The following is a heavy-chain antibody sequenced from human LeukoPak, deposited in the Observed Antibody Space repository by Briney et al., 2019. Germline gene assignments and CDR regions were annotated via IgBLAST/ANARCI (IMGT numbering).Heavy chain of an antibody. V-gene: IGHV4-59*01. J-gene: IGHJ6*02. Sequence: SGTLSLTCTVSGGSISSYYWSWIRQPPGKGLEWIGDIYYSGSTNYNPSLKSRVTISVDTSKNQFSLKLSSVTAADTAVYYCARHTLGATTDYYYYYGMDVWAQGPTVTVS. D-gene: IGHD1-26*01. CDR2: IYYSGST. CDR1: GGSISSYY. CDR3: ARHTLGATTDYYYYYGMDV.